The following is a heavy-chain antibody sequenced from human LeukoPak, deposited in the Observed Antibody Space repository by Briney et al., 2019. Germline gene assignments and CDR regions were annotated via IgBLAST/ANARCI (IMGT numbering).Heavy chain of an antibody. CDR2: TSGSGGST. D-gene: IGHD6-19*01. Sequence: QPGGSLRLSCAASGFTFSSYAMSWVRQAPGKGLEWVSATSGSGGSTYYADSVKGRFTISRDNSKNTLYLQMNSLRAEDTAVYYCAKDRSSGRSWDYFDYWGQGTLVTVSS. CDR1: GFTFSSYA. J-gene: IGHJ4*02. CDR3: AKDRSSGRSWDYFDY. V-gene: IGHV3-23*01.